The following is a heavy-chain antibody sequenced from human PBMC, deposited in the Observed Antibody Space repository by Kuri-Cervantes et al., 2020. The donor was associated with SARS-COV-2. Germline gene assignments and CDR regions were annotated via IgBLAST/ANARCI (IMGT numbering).Heavy chain of an antibody. CDR2: IRTKAYGGTT. CDR1: GFTFGDYA. CDR3: TREKEKGLREWTYYYMDV. V-gene: IGHV3-49*04. J-gene: IGHJ6*03. Sequence: GGSLRLSCAASGFTFGDYAMSWVRQAPGKGLGWVGFIRTKAYGGTTENAASVKGRFTISRDDSKSIAYLQMKSLKTEDTAVYYCTREKEKGLREWTYYYMDVWGKGTTVTVSS. D-gene: IGHD3-3*01.